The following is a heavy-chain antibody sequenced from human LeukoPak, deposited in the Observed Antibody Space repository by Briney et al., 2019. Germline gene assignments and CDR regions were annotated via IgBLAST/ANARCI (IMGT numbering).Heavy chain of an antibody. V-gene: IGHV4-38-2*01. Sequence: SETLSLTCAVSDYSISSGYYWGWIRQPPGKGLEWMGSIYHSGSTYYNPSLKSRVTISVDTSTNPFSLELSSVTAADTALYYCARVSYDYVWGSFASWGQGTLVTVSS. CDR3: ARVSYDYVWGSFAS. CDR2: IYHSGST. J-gene: IGHJ5*02. CDR1: DYSISSGYY. D-gene: IGHD3-16*01.